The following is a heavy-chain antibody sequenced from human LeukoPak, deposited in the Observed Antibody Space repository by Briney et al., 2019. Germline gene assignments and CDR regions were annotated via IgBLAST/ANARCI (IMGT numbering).Heavy chain of an antibody. CDR1: GFTFSTYW. D-gene: IGHD5-24*01. Sequence: GGSLRLSCAASGFTFSTYWMTWVREAPGKGLEGGANINQDGSVRNYGDSVEGRFTISRDNAKSSLYLQVNSLRVDDTAVYYCARGAPYRDSDDYWGQGTLVTVSS. J-gene: IGHJ4*02. V-gene: IGHV3-7*05. CDR3: ARGAPYRDSDDY. CDR2: INQDGSVR.